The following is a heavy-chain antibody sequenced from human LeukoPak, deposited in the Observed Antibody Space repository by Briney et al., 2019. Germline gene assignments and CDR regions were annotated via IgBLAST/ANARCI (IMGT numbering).Heavy chain of an antibody. J-gene: IGHJ4*02. CDR2: IYPGDSDT. V-gene: IGHV5-51*01. CDR1: GYSFTTYW. Sequence: GESLKISCKGSGYSFTTYWIGWVRQMPGKGLEGMGIIYPGDSDTRYSPSFQGQVTISADKSISTAYLQWSSLKASDTAMYYCARRSSIAAPLFDYWGQGTLVTVSS. D-gene: IGHD6-6*01. CDR3: ARRSSIAAPLFDY.